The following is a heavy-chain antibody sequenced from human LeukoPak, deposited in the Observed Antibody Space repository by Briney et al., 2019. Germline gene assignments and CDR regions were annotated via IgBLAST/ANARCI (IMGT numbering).Heavy chain of an antibody. J-gene: IGHJ4*02. V-gene: IGHV1-2*02. CDR3: ATTRTLRDGYNLHF. CDR1: GGTFSSYA. D-gene: IGHD5-24*01. CDR2: LNPKSGAT. Sequence: ASVKVSCKASGGTFSSYAISWVRHAPGQGLEWMGWLNPKSGATTYAQKFQGRVTMTSDTSISTAYMDLSRLRSDDTAVYYCATTRTLRDGYNLHFWGQGTLVTVSS.